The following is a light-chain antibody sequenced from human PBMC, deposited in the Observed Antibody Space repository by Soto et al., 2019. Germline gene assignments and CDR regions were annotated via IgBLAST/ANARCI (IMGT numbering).Light chain of an antibody. V-gene: IGKV1-33*01. CDR2: DAT. CDR1: HDIANY. Sequence: DVQMTQSPSSLSASVGDTITITCRASHDIANYVNWYQQKPGKPPNLLIYDATNLQAGVPSRFSGSGSGTDFTLTITTVQPEDIATYYCQQYDNVQLTFGGGTKVDLK. J-gene: IGKJ4*01. CDR3: QQYDNVQLT.